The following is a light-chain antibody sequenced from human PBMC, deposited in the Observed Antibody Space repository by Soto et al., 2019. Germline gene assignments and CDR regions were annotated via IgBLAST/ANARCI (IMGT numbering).Light chain of an antibody. Sequence: DIQMTQSPSSLSASEGDRATITCQAMGNINNYLNWYQQKPGRAPKLLIYDASNLEAGVPSRFRGSGSGTDFTVTISRLKPEDIATYYCQQYENLPTFGQGTRLEIK. CDR1: GNINNY. CDR2: DAS. J-gene: IGKJ5*01. CDR3: QQYENLPT. V-gene: IGKV1-33*01.